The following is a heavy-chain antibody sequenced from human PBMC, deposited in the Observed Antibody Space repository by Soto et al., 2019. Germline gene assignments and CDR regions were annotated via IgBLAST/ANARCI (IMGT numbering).Heavy chain of an antibody. CDR3: AREVSLGELSLYY. V-gene: IGHV3-9*01. CDR1: GFTFDDYA. D-gene: IGHD3-16*02. CDR2: ISWNSGSI. Sequence: GGSLRLSCAASGFTFDDYAMHWVRQAPGKGLEWVSGISWNSGSIGYADSVKGRFTISRDNAKNSLYLQMNSLRAEDTALYYCAREVSLGELSLYYWGQGTLVTVSS. J-gene: IGHJ4*02.